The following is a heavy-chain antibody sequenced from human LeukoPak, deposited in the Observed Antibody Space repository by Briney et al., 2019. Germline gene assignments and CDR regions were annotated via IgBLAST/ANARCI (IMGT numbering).Heavy chain of an antibody. D-gene: IGHD2-2*01. Sequence: ASVKVSCKASGYTFTCYYMHWVRQAPGQGLEWMGWINPNSGGTNYAQKFQGRVTMTRDTSISTAYMELSRLRSDDTAVYYCARTTEDCSSTSCYQYWFDPWGQGTLVTVSS. CDR2: INPNSGGT. V-gene: IGHV1-2*02. J-gene: IGHJ5*02. CDR1: GYTFTCYY. CDR3: ARTTEDCSSTSCYQYWFDP.